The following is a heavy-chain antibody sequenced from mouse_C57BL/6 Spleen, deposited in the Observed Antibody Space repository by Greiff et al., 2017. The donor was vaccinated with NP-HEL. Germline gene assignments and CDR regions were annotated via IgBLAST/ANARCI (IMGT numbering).Heavy chain of an antibody. CDR3: ARHGYPYAMDY. CDR2: ISNGGGST. J-gene: IGHJ4*01. V-gene: IGHV5-12*01. Sequence: EVKVVESGGGLVQPGGSLKLSCAASGFTFSDYYMYWVRQTPEKRLEWVAYISNGGGSTYYPDTVKGRFTISRDNAKNTLYLQMSRLKSEDTAMYYCARHGYPYAMDYWGQGTSVTVSS. D-gene: IGHD2-14*01. CDR1: GFTFSDYY.